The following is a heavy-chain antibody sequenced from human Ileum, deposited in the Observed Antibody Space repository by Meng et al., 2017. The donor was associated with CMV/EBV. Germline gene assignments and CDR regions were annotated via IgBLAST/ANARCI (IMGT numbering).Heavy chain of an antibody. CDR2: FYSSDTY. CDR3: VRGPGASTREGFDY. D-gene: IGHD1-26*01. V-gene: IGHV4-4*07. Sequence: GQLEESGPGLVKPSETLSLTCTVSGGSVNNYYWSWIRQSAGKGLEWIGRFYSSDTYNYHPSLDSRVTMSLDTSKNQFSLNLRSVTAADTATYYCVRGPGASTREGFDYWGLGTLVTVSS. J-gene: IGHJ4*02. CDR1: GGSVNNYY.